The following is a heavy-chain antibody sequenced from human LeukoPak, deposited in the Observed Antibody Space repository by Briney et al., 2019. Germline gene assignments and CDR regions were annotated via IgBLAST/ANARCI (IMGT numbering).Heavy chain of an antibody. CDR2: IKSDGSST. Sequence: PGGSLRLSCAASGFTFSTSWMYWVRHAPGKGLVWVSRIKSDGSSTSYADSVKGRFTIPRDNAKNTLYLQMNSLRAEDTAMYYCVRDGGRLNFGNGASFDYWGQGTLVTVSS. CDR3: VRDGGRLNFGNGASFDY. V-gene: IGHV3-74*01. D-gene: IGHD3-10*01. J-gene: IGHJ4*02. CDR1: GFTFSTSW.